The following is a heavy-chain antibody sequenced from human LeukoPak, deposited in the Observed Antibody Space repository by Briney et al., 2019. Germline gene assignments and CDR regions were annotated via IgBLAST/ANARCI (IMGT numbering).Heavy chain of an antibody. J-gene: IGHJ4*02. CDR3: ARDLVDGHPSPGY. CDR1: GFTFSDYY. Sequence: TGGSLRLSCAASGFTFSDYYMSWIRQAPGKGLEWVSYISSSGSTIYYADSVKGRFTISRDNSKNTLYLQMNSLRAEDTAVYYCARDLVDGHPSPGYWGQGTLVTVSS. CDR2: ISSSGSTI. D-gene: IGHD2-2*01. V-gene: IGHV3-11*04.